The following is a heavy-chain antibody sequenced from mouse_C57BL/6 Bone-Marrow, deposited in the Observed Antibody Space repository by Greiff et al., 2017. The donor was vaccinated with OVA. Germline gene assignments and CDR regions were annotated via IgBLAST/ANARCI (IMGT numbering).Heavy chain of an antibody. J-gene: IGHJ2*01. CDR1: GFNIKDDY. Sequence: VQLQQSGAELVRPGASVKLSCTASGFNIKDDYMHWVKQRPEQGLEWIGWIDPANGDTEYASKFQGKATITADTSSNTAYLQLSSLTSEDTAVYYCTTHITTVVADYWGQGTTLTVSS. CDR3: TTHITTVVADY. CDR2: IDPANGDT. D-gene: IGHD1-1*01. V-gene: IGHV14-4*01.